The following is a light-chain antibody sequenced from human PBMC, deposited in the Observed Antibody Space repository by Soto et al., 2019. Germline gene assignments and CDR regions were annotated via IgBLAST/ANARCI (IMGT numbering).Light chain of an antibody. J-gene: IGKJ5*01. V-gene: IGKV3-11*01. CDR2: DAS. Sequence: DIVLTQSPATLSLSPGDRATLSCRGSQYITIYLAWYQQKPGQAPRLLIYDASSRATGIPARFSGSGSGTDLTLTISSLEPDDFAVYYCQXRADWPITXGQGTRLEIK. CDR1: QYITIY. CDR3: QXRADWPIT.